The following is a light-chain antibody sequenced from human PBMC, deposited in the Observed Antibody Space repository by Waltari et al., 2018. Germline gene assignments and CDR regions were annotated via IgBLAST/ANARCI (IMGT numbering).Light chain of an antibody. V-gene: IGKV4-1*01. CDR2: WAS. CDR1: QSVLYSSNNKNY. CDR3: QQYYSTPQLT. Sequence: DIVMTQSPDSLAVSLGERATLNCKSSQSVLYSSNNKNYLAWYQQKPGQPPKLLIYWASTRESGVPDRFSGSGSGTDLTLTISSLQAEDVAVYYCQQYYSTPQLTFGGGTKVEIK. J-gene: IGKJ4*01.